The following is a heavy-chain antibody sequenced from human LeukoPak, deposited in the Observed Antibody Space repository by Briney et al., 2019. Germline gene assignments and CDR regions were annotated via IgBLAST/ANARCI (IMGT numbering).Heavy chain of an antibody. D-gene: IGHD5-24*01. CDR3: TRDGSMASMAIFRFDY. CDR2: IIPIFGTA. CDR1: GGTFSSYA. J-gene: IGHJ4*02. Sequence: SVKVSCKASGGTFSSYAISWVRQAPGHGLEWMGGIIPIFGTANYAQKFQGRVTITADESTSTAYMELSSLRSEDTAVYYCTRDGSMASMAIFRFDYWGQGTLVTVSS. V-gene: IGHV1-69*13.